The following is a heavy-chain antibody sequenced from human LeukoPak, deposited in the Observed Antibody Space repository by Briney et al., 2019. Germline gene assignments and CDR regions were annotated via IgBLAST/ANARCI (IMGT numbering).Heavy chain of an antibody. Sequence: PGGSLRLSCAASGLTFRNYWMHWVRQAPGKGLVWVSRITPDEITTYADSVKGRFTISRDNAKNMLYLQMNSLRAEDTAVYYCATERAGTSGYIVFDNWGQGTLVTVSS. D-gene: IGHD1-1*01. CDR2: ITPDEIT. CDR3: ATERAGTSGYIVFDN. CDR1: GLTFRNYW. J-gene: IGHJ4*02. V-gene: IGHV3-74*01.